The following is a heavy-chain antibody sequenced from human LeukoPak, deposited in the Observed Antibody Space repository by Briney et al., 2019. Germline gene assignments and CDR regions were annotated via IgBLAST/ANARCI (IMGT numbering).Heavy chain of an antibody. CDR3: ARDGGGNWFDP. Sequence: SQTLSLTCTVSGGSISSGGYYWSGIRQPPGKGMEWIGYIYHSGSTYYNPSLKSRVTISVDRSKNQFSLKLSSVTAADTAVYYCARDGGGNWFDPWGQGTLVTVSS. V-gene: IGHV4-30-2*01. CDR1: GGSISSGGYY. CDR2: IYHSGST. J-gene: IGHJ5*02. D-gene: IGHD3-10*01.